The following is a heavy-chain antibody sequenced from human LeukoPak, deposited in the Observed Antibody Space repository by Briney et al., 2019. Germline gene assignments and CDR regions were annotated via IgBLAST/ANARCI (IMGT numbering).Heavy chain of an antibody. CDR3: ARDTITRGLDY. Sequence: SETLSLTCTVSGGSLTSYYWTWIRQPAGEGLQWIGYIYPSSFTNYNPSLESRVTMSVDTSKNQFSLKLTSVTAADTAVYFCARDTITRGLDYWGQGTLVTVSS. CDR2: IYPSSFT. D-gene: IGHD3-10*01. J-gene: IGHJ4*02. CDR1: GGSLTSYY. V-gene: IGHV4-4*07.